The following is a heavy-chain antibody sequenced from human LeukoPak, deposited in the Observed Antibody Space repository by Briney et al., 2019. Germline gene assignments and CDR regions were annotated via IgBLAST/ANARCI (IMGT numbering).Heavy chain of an antibody. Sequence: GGSLRLSCAASGFAFRSYAIHWVRQAPGKGLEWVAFISYDGTVKYYADSVKGRFTISRDNSKNTLYLQMNSLRAEDTAVYYCARDGLLGYFDYWGQGTLVTVSS. V-gene: IGHV3-30-3*01. CDR3: ARDGLLGYFDY. D-gene: IGHD1-26*01. CDR2: ISYDGTVK. J-gene: IGHJ4*02. CDR1: GFAFRSYA.